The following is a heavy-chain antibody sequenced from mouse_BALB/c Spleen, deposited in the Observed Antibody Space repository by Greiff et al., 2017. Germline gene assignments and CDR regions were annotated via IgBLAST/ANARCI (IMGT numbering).Heavy chain of an antibody. CDR2: INPGSGGT. CDR3: ARKRYYAMDY. V-gene: IGHV1-54*01. Sequence: QVQLKESGAELVRPGTSVKVSCKASGYAFTNYLIEWVKQRPGQGLEWIGVINPGSGGTNYNEKFKGKATLTADKSSSTAYMQLSSLTSDDSAVYFCARKRYYAMDYWGQGTSVTVSS. J-gene: IGHJ4*01. CDR1: GYAFTNYL.